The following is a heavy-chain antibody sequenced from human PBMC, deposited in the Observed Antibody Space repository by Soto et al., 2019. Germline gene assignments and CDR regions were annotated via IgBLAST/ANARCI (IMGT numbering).Heavy chain of an antibody. Sequence: GGSLRLSCAASGFTFSSYAMSWVRQAPGKGLEWVSAISGSGGSTYYADSVKGRFTISRDNSKNTLYLQMNSLRAEDTAVYYCASYGTDGTTFYYFDYWGQGTLVTVSS. CDR3: ASYGTDGTTFYYFDY. CDR2: ISGSGGST. V-gene: IGHV3-23*01. J-gene: IGHJ4*02. CDR1: GFTFSSYA. D-gene: IGHD1-1*01.